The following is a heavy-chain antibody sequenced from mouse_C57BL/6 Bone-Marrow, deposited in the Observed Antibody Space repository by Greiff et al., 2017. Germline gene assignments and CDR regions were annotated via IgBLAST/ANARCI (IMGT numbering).Heavy chain of an antibody. CDR2: IHPNSGSN. CDR1: GYTFTSYW. D-gene: IGHD2-4*01. CDR3: ARGALRSTMITTSLDY. V-gene: IGHV1-64*01. J-gene: IGHJ2*01. Sequence: QVQLQQPGAELVKPGASVKLSCKASGYTFTSYWMHWVKQRPGQGLEWIGMIHPNSGSNNYNEKFKSKATLTVDKSSSTAYMQLSSLTSEDSAVYYCARGALRSTMITTSLDYWGQGTTVTVSS.